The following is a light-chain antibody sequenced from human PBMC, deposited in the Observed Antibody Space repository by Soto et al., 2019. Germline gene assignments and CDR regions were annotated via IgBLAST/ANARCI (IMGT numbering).Light chain of an antibody. V-gene: IGKV4-1*01. CDR3: QQYFDWPYT. J-gene: IGKJ2*01. Sequence: DIVMTQSPDSLAVSLGERATLDCKSSQTVLNSSNNKTYLAWYRQRPGQPPTLLINWASTRQSGVPARFRGSGSGTEFTLTITDLQAEDLAVYYCQQYFDWPYTFGQGTKLEI. CDR2: WAS. CDR1: QTVLNSSNNKTY.